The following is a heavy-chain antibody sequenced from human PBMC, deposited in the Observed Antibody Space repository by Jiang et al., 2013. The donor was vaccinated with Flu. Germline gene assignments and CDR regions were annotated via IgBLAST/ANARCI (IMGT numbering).Heavy chain of an antibody. J-gene: IGHJ6*02. CDR3: ARDRRASHCGGDCYFGDYYYYYGMDV. CDR1: GGSISSYY. V-gene: IGHV4-59*01. CDR2: IYYSGST. D-gene: IGHD2-21*02. Sequence: VQLVESGPGLVKPSETLSLTCTVSGGSISSYYWSWIRQPPGKGLEWIGYIYYSGSTNYNPSLKSRVTISVDTSKNQFSLKLSSVTAADTAVYYCARDRRASHCGGDCYFGDYYYYYGMDVWAKGPRSPSP.